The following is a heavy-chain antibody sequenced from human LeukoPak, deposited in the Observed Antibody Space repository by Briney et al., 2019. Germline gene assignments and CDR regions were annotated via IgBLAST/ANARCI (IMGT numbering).Heavy chain of an antibody. D-gene: IGHD3-22*01. CDR1: GGSISFYY. J-gene: IGHJ5*02. CDR3: ARGTYYDSTAYSWFDP. CDR2: IYTSGST. Sequence: SETLSLTCTVAGGSISFYYWSWIRQPAGKGLEWIGRIYTSGSTNYNHSLKSRVTISLDKSKNQFSLQLSSVTAADTAVYYCARGTYYDSTAYSWFDPWGQGALVTVSS. V-gene: IGHV4-4*07.